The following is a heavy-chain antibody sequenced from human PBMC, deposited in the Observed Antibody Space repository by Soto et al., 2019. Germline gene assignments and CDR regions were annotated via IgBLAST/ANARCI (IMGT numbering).Heavy chain of an antibody. V-gene: IGHV3-23*01. CDR1: GFTFSSYA. D-gene: IGHD3-10*01. CDR2: ISGSGGST. CDR3: AKVARWNYYRRGGFDI. Sequence: EVQLLESGGGLVQPGGSLRLSCAASGFTFSSYAMSWFRQAPGKGLEWVSAISGSGGSTYYADSVKGRFTISRDNSKNTLYLQMNSLRAEDTAVYYCAKVARWNYYRRGGFDIWGQGTMVTVSS. J-gene: IGHJ3*02.